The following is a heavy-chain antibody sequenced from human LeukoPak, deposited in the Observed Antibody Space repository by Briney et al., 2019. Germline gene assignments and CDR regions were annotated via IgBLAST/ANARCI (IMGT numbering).Heavy chain of an antibody. J-gene: IGHJ4*02. CDR2: ISAYNGNT. Sequence: GASVKVSCKASGYTFTSYGISWVRQAPGRGLEWMGWISAYNGNTNYAQKLQGRVTMTTDTSTSTAYMELRSLRSDDTAVYYCARDLSETYYYDSSTDYWGQGTLVTVSS. CDR3: ARDLSETYYYDSSTDY. V-gene: IGHV1-18*01. D-gene: IGHD3-22*01. CDR1: GYTFTSYG.